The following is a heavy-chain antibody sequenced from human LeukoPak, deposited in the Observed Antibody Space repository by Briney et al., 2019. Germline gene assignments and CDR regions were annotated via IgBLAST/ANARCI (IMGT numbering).Heavy chain of an antibody. CDR1: EFTFRDYY. CDR2: MSSGGETI. CDR3: ARGPFGVTYYYYYYMDV. Sequence: GGSLRLSCAASEFTFRDYYMSWIRQTPGKGLEWLSYMSSGGETIYYADSVKGRFTISRDNAKNSLYLQMNSLRAEDTAVYYCARGPFGVTYYYYYYMDVWGKGTTVTVSS. J-gene: IGHJ6*03. D-gene: IGHD3-3*01. V-gene: IGHV3-11*04.